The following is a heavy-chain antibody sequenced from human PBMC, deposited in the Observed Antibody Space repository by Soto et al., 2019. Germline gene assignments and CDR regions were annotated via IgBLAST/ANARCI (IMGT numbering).Heavy chain of an antibody. CDR2: IWYDGSNK. Sequence: GGSLRLSCAASGFTFSSYGMHWVRQAPGKGLEWVAVIWYDGSNKYYADSVKGRFTISRDNSKNTLYLQMNSLRAEDTAVYYCARKEWELQYCFDYWGQGTLVTVS. D-gene: IGHD1-26*01. V-gene: IGHV3-33*01. CDR1: GFTFSSYG. CDR3: ARKEWELQYCFDY. J-gene: IGHJ4*02.